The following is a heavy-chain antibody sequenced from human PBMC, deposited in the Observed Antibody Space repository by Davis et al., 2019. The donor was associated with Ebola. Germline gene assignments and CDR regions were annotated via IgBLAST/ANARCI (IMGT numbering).Heavy chain of an antibody. Sequence: SETLSLTCTVSGYSISSGYYWGWIRQPPGKGLEWIGSIYHSGNTYYNPSLKSRVTISVDTSKNQFSLKLSSVTAADTAVYYCARGDMKYYWGQGTLVTVSS. CDR3: ARGDMKYY. CDR2: IYHSGNT. D-gene: IGHD2-15*01. J-gene: IGHJ4*02. V-gene: IGHV4-38-2*02. CDR1: GYSISSGYY.